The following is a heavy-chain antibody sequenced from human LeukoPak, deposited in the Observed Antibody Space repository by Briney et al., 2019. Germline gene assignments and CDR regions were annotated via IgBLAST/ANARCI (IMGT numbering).Heavy chain of an antibody. V-gene: IGHV3-74*01. Sequence: PGGSLRLSRAASGFTFSSYWMHWVRQAPGKGLMWVSRINSDGSRTTYADSVRGRFTISRDNAKSTLYLQMNSLRAEDTAVCYCARVRDDYTYFDCWGQGTLVTVSS. CDR3: ARVRDDYTYFDC. CDR2: INSDGSRT. D-gene: IGHD4-11*01. J-gene: IGHJ4*02. CDR1: GFTFSSYW.